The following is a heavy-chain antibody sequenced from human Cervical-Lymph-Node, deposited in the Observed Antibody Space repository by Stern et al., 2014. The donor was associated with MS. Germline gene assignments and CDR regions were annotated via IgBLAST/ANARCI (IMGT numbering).Heavy chain of an antibody. J-gene: IGHJ6*02. Sequence: VQLVQSGGGLAPPGGSLRLSCAASGFTFNIYAMSWVRQAPGKGLAWVSRISGNGNDANEAESVKGRFTISRDNYKNTVHLQLNRLRVEDTAVYSCARESQNYYGMDVWGQGTTVTVSS. CDR3: ARESQNYYGMDV. V-gene: IGHV3-23*04. CDR1: GFTFNIYA. D-gene: IGHD2/OR15-2a*01. CDR2: ISGNGNDA.